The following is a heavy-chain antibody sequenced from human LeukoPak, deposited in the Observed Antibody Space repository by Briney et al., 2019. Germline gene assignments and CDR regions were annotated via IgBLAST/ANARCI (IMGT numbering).Heavy chain of an antibody. CDR3: ARLFGELSWFDP. D-gene: IGHD3-10*02. J-gene: IGHJ5*02. CDR1: GFSLSTSGVG. Sequence: SGPTLVNPTQTLTLTCTFSGFSLSTSGVGVGWIRQPPGKALEGLALIYWNDDKRYSPSLKSRLTITKDTSKNQVVLTMTNMDPVDTATYYCARLFGELSWFDPWGQGTLVTVSS. V-gene: IGHV2-5*01. CDR2: IYWNDDK.